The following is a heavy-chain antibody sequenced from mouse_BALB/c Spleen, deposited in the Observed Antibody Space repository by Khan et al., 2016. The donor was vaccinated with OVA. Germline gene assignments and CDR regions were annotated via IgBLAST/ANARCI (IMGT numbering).Heavy chain of an antibody. Sequence: VELVESGAELVKPGASVKLSCKASGYTFTSYYMYWVKQRPGQGLEWIGEINPSDGDTNFNEKFKSKATLTVDKSSSTVYMQLSSLTSEDSAVYYCTRSGYSTFAYWGQGTLVTVSA. CDR1: GYTFTSYY. CDR2: INPSDGDT. CDR3: TRSGYSTFAY. J-gene: IGHJ3*01. D-gene: IGHD2-5*01. V-gene: IGHV1S81*02.